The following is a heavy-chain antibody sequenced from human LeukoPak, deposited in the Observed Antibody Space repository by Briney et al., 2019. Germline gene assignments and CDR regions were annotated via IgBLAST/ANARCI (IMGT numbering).Heavy chain of an antibody. V-gene: IGHV3-21*01. Sequence: GGSLRLPCAASGFTFSRNSMNWVRQAPGKGLEWVSSISSGSTYIYYADSVKGRFTISRDNAKNSPYLQMNSLRADDTALYYCARDADSGYYYIDYWGRGTLVTVSS. CDR3: ARDADSGYYYIDY. D-gene: IGHD3-10*01. CDR2: ISSGSTYI. CDR1: GFTFSRNS. J-gene: IGHJ4*02.